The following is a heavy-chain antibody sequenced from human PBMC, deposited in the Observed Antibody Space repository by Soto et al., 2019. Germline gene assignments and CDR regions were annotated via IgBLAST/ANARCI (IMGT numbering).Heavy chain of an antibody. CDR2: ISSSRSTI. CDR1: GFTFSSYS. J-gene: IGHJ4*02. CDR3: ARVRRVRSPFDY. Sequence: GGSLRLSCAASGFTFSSYSMNWVRQAPGKGLEWVSYISSSRSTIYYADSVKGRFTISRDNAKNSLYLQMNSLRAEDTAVYYCARVRRVRSPFDYWGQGTLVTVSS. D-gene: IGHD4-17*01. V-gene: IGHV3-48*01.